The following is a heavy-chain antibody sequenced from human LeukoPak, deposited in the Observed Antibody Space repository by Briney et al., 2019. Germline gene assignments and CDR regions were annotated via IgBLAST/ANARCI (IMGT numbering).Heavy chain of an antibody. V-gene: IGHV1-69*01. D-gene: IGHD6-19*01. CDR3: ARDRGHSSGWYCWTVWFDP. Sequence: SVKVSCKASGGTFSSYAISWVRQAPGQGLEWMGGIIPIFGTANYAQKFQGRVTITADESTSTAYMELSSLRSEDTAVYYCARDRGHSSGWYCWTVWFDPWGQGTLVTVSS. CDR2: IIPIFGTA. J-gene: IGHJ5*02. CDR1: GGTFSSYA.